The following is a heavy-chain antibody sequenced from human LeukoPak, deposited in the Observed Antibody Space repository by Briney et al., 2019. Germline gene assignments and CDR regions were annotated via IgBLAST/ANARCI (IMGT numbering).Heavy chain of an antibody. D-gene: IGHD6-13*01. V-gene: IGHV5-51*01. Sequence: GESLKISCKAGGYSLTSYWIGRVRQVSGKGLEWMVIINPSDSDTRYSPSFQGQVTISVDKSISAAYLQWRSLKASDTAIYYCARVHTSSFYRRFDPWGQGTLVTVSS. CDR2: INPSDSDT. CDR3: ARVHTSSFYRRFDP. J-gene: IGHJ5*02. CDR1: GYSLTSYW.